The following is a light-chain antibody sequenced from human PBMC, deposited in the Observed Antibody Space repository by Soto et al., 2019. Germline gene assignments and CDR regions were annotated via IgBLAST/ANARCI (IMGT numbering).Light chain of an antibody. CDR3: QQYNSYRWT. V-gene: IGKV1-5*01. Sequence: DIQMTQSPSTLSASVGDRVTITCRAIQSISSWLAWYQQKPGKAPKLLIYDASSLESGVPSRFSGSGSGTEFTLTITSLQPDDFATYYCQQYNSYRWTFGQGTKVDIK. CDR2: DAS. CDR1: QSISSW. J-gene: IGKJ1*01.